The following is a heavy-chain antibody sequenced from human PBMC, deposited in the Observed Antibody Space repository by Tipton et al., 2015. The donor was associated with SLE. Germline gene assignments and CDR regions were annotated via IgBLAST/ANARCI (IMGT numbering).Heavy chain of an antibody. CDR1: GGTFTNYA. J-gene: IGHJ6*03. V-gene: IGHV1-69*06. D-gene: IGHD2-2*01. Sequence: QSGPEVKKPGSSVRVSCKTSGGTFTNYAFNWVRQAPGQGLEWVGKIVPLFGTTDYAPNFQGGVTFTADKSTKTAYMEVSSLTSADSAVYYCSAASSPRDYYMDVWGKGTAVSVSS. CDR3: SAASSPRDYYMDV. CDR2: IVPLFGTT.